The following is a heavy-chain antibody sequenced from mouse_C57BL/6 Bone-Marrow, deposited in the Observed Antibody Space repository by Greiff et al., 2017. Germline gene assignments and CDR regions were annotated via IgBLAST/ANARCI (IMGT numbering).Heavy chain of an antibody. CDR2: IHPSDSNT. Sequence: VQLVESGAELVRPGASVKVSCKASGYTFTSYCMHWVKQRPGQGLEWIGRIHPSDSNTNYNPKFKGKATLTVDKSSSTAYMQLSSLSSEDSAVNYSEMSDYYCGSSYAMDYWGQGTSVTVSS. V-gene: IGHV1-74*01. D-gene: IGHD1-1*02. CDR1: GYTFTSYC. CDR3: EMSDYYCGSSYAMDY. J-gene: IGHJ4*01.